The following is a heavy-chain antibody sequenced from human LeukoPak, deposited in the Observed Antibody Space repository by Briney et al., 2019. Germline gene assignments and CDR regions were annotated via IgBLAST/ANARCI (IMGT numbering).Heavy chain of an antibody. V-gene: IGHV4-39*01. CDR3: ARHLFGCDYGDPNFDY. CDR1: GGSISSSSYY. J-gene: IGHJ4*02. D-gene: IGHD4-17*01. CDR2: IYYSGST. Sequence: SETLSLTCTVSGGSISSSSYYWGWIRQPPGKGLEWIGSIYYSGSTYYNPSLKSRITISVYTSKNQFSLKLSSVTAADTAVYYCARHLFGCDYGDPNFDYWGQGTLVTVSS.